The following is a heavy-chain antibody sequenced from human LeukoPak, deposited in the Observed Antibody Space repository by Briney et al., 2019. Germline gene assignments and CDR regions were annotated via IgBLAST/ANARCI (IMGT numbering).Heavy chain of an antibody. D-gene: IGHD2-2*01. CDR2: IWYDGSNK. CDR3: AKDGCSSTSRGLCSFDP. J-gene: IGHJ5*02. CDR1: GFTFSSYG. V-gene: IGHV3-33*06. Sequence: GGSLRLSCAASGFTFSSYGMHWVRQAPGKGLEWVAVIWYDGSNKYYADSVKGRFTTSRDNSKNTLYLQMNSLRAEDTAVYYCAKDGCSSTSRGLCSFDPWGQGTLVTVSS.